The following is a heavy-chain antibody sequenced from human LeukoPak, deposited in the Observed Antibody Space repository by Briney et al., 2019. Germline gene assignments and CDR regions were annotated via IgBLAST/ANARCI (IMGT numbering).Heavy chain of an antibody. CDR3: ARDGIAAAGTPSHY. V-gene: IGHV1-46*01. CDR1: GYAFTSYY. CDR2: INPSGGST. D-gene: IGHD6-13*01. Sequence: GASVKVSCKASGYAFTSYYMHWVRQAPGQGLEWMGIINPSGGSTSYAQKFQGRVTMTRDMSTSTAYMELRSLRSDDTAVYYCARDGIAAAGTPSHYWGQGTLVTVSS. J-gene: IGHJ4*02.